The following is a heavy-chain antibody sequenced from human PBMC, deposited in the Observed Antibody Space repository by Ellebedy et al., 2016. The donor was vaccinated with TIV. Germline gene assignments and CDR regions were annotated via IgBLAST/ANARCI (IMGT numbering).Heavy chain of an antibody. D-gene: IGHD1-14*01. CDR2: ISSSSYI. CDR1: GFTFSSYS. Sequence: GESLKISXAASGFTFSSYSMNWVRQAPGKGLEWVSSISSSSYIYYADSVKGRFTISRDNAKNSLYLQMNSLRAEDTAVYYCAKDRTNQRYYGMGVWGQGTTVTVSS. J-gene: IGHJ6*02. CDR3: AKDRTNQRYYGMGV. V-gene: IGHV3-21*01.